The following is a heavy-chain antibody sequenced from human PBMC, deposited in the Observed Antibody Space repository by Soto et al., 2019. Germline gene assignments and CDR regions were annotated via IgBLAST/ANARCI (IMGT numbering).Heavy chain of an antibody. CDR2: ISWDGGST. CDR3: AKDNRKYFDY. J-gene: IGHJ4*02. V-gene: IGHV3-43*01. CDR1: GFTFDDYT. Sequence: GGSLRLSCAASGFTFDDYTMHWVRQAPGKGLEWVSLISWDGGSTYYADSVKGRFIISRDNSKNSLYLQMNSLRTEDTALYYCAKDNRKYFDYWGQGTLVTVSS.